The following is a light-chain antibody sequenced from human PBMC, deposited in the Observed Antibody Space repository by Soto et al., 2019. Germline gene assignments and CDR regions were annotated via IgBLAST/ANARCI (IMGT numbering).Light chain of an antibody. CDR3: SSYSTSDFYV. CDR2: GVT. Sequence: QSVLTQPASVSGSPGQSITISCTGTSSDVGGYNYVSWYQQHPGKAPKLLIYGVTIRPSGISNRFSGSKSGSTASLTISGLRDEDEADYYCSSYSTSDFYVFGSGTKVTV. CDR1: SSDVGGYNY. J-gene: IGLJ1*01. V-gene: IGLV2-14*01.